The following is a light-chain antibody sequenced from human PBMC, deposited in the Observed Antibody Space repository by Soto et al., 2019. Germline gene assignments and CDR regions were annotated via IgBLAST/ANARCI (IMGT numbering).Light chain of an antibody. J-gene: IGLJ2*01. V-gene: IGLV1-40*01. CDR1: SSNIGAGYD. CDR3: QPYDSSLSGYVV. CDR2: GNS. Sequence: QSVLTQPPSVSGAPGQRVTISCTGSSSNIGAGYDVHWYQQLPGTAPKLLIYGNSNRPSGVPDRFSGSKSGTSASLAITGLQVEDEADYYCQPYDSSLSGYVVFGGGTKLPAL.